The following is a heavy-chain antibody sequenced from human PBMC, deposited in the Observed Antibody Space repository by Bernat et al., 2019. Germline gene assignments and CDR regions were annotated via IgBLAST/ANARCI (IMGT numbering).Heavy chain of an antibody. Sequence: QVQLVESGGGVVQPGRSLRLSCAASGFTFSSYGMHWVRQAPGKGLEWVAVIWYDGSNKYSADSVKGRFTISRDNSKNTLYLQMNSLRAEDTAVYYCAREGSGWYSNWGQGTLVTVSS. D-gene: IGHD6-19*01. J-gene: IGHJ4*02. V-gene: IGHV3-33*01. CDR2: IWYDGSNK. CDR1: GFTFSSYG. CDR3: AREGSGWYSN.